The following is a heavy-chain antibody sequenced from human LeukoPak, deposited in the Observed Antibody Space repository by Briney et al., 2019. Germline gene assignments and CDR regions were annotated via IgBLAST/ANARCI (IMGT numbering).Heavy chain of an antibody. CDR1: GGTFSSHA. V-gene: IGHV1-69*05. Sequence: SVKVSCKASGGTFSSHAIAWVRQAPGQGPEWMGGIIPISGIADYAQKFQGRVTITTDESTSTAYMELSSLRSEDTAVYYCARDRAMTTVTHGWFDPWGQGTLVTVSS. CDR2: IIPISGIA. CDR3: ARDRAMTTVTHGWFDP. D-gene: IGHD4-11*01. J-gene: IGHJ5*02.